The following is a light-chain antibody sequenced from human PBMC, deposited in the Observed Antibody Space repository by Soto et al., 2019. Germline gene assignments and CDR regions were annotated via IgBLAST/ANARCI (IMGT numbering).Light chain of an antibody. CDR2: GAS. CDR3: QQYGSSPPFT. CDR1: QSVSSSY. Sequence: EIVLTQSPGTLSLSPGERATLSCRASQSVSSSYLAWYQQKPGQAPRLLNYGASSMATGIPDRFSGSGSGTDFTLTISRLEPEGFAVYYCQQYGSSPPFTFGPGTKVDIK. V-gene: IGKV3-20*01. J-gene: IGKJ3*01.